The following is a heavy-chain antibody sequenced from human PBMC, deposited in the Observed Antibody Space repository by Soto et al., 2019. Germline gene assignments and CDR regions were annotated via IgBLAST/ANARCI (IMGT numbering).Heavy chain of an antibody. J-gene: IGHJ4*02. Sequence: SETLSLTCTVSGGSISSGGYYWSWIRQHPGKGLEWIGYIYYSGGTYYNPSLKSRVTISVDTSKNQFSLKLSSVTAADTAVYYCAGGSGYCSSTSCYKLYYFDSWGQGTLVTSPQ. CDR1: GGSISSGGYY. D-gene: IGHD2-2*02. CDR3: AGGSGYCSSTSCYKLYYFDS. CDR2: IYYSGGT. V-gene: IGHV4-31*03.